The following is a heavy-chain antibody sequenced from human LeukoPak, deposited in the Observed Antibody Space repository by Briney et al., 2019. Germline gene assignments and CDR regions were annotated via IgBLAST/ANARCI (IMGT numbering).Heavy chain of an antibody. J-gene: IGHJ5*02. D-gene: IGHD3-10*01. V-gene: IGHV4-59*01. CDR1: GGSFSGYH. CDR2: IYYSGST. CDR3: ARELGELFP. Sequence: SETLSLTCVVYGGSFSGYHWSWIRQPPGKGLEWIGYIYYSGSTNYNPSLKSRVTISVDTSKNQFSLKLSSVTAADTAVYYCARELGELFPWGQGTLVTVSS.